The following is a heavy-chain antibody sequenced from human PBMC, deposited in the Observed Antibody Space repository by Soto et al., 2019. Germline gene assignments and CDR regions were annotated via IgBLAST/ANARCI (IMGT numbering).Heavy chain of an antibody. CDR1: GYSFTNYW. J-gene: IGHJ4*02. V-gene: IGHV5-51*01. Sequence: RGSLKISCKGSGYSFTNYWIGWVRQMPGKGLEWMGIIYPGDSDTRYSPSFEGQVTISADKSISTAYLQWSSLKASDTAMYYCARCFTYYFDSSLYYWGQGTLVTVSS. CDR3: ARCFTYYFDSSLYY. D-gene: IGHD3-22*01. CDR2: IYPGDSDT.